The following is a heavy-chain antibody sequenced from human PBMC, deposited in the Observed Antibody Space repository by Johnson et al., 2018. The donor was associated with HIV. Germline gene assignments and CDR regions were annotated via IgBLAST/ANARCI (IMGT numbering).Heavy chain of an antibody. Sequence: QVQLVESGGGVVQPGRSLRLSCAASGFTFSSYAMHWVRQAPSKGLEWVAVISYDGSNKYYADSVKGRFTISRDNAKNSLYLQMNSLRAEDTAVYYCARDPDYYDSSGYYYPGAFDIWGQGTMVTVSS. CDR2: ISYDGSNK. J-gene: IGHJ3*02. CDR1: GFTFSSYA. V-gene: IGHV3-30*04. D-gene: IGHD3-22*01. CDR3: ARDPDYYDSSGYYYPGAFDI.